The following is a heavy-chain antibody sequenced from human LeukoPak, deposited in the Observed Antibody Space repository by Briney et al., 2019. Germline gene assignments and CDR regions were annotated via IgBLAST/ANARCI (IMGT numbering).Heavy chain of an antibody. V-gene: IGHV3-30-3*01. D-gene: IGHD3-10*01. J-gene: IGHJ4*02. CDR1: GFTFSTYA. Sequence: PGGSLRLSCAASGFTFSTYAMDWVRQAPGKGLEWEAVISYDGSNKYYADSVRGRFTISRDTSKNTLYLQMNSLKAEDTAVYYCARAYTANGWGHFDDWGQGTLVTVSS. CDR3: ARAYTANGWGHFDD. CDR2: ISYDGSNK.